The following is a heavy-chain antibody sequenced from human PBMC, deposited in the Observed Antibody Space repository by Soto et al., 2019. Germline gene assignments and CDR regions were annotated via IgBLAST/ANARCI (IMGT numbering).Heavy chain of an antibody. CDR3: ARKGDCSSTSCYVFDYDMDV. CDR2: ISGSGGST. V-gene: IGHV3-23*01. CDR1: GFTFSSYA. D-gene: IGHD2-2*01. J-gene: IGHJ6*03. Sequence: GGSLRLSCAASGFTFSSYAMSWVRQAPGKGLEWVSAISGSGGSTYYADSVKGRFPIYRDNYKNTLYLQMNSLRAEDMAVYYCARKGDCSSTSCYVFDYDMDVWGKGTTVTVS.